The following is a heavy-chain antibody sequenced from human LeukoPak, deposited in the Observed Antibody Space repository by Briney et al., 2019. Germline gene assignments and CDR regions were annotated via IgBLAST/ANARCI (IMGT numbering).Heavy chain of an antibody. CDR2: ISYDGSNK. D-gene: IGHD4-17*01. CDR3: ARYYGDYTAFDY. J-gene: IGHJ4*02. CDR1: VFTFSSYS. Sequence: GGCLRLSCAASVFTFSSYSMHWVRQAPCKGLEWVGVISYDGSNKYYADSVKGRFTISRDNSKNTLYLQMNSLRAEDTAVYYCARYYGDYTAFDYWGQGTLVTVSS. V-gene: IGHV3-30-3*01.